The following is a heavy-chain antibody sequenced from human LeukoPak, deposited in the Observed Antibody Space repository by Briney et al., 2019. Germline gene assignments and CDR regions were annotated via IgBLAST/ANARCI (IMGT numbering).Heavy chain of an antibody. CDR2: IDYDSSHI. CDR3: ARDPLRYLRVGHYDY. D-gene: IGHD3-9*01. J-gene: IGHJ4*01. CDR1: GFTFSNSA. V-gene: IGHV3-21*01. Sequence: PGGSLTLFCAASGFTFSNSAMNCVRQVPGKGLEWVSSIDYDSSHIYYAASVRGRFTISRDNARNSVYLQMNSLRVEDTAVYYCARDPLRYLRVGHYDYRGQGTLVAVSS.